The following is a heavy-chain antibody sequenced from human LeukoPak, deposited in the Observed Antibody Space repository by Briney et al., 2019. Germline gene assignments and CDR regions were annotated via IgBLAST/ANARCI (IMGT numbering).Heavy chain of an antibody. Sequence: SETLSLTCTVSGGSISSGSYYSSWIRQPAGKGLEWIGRIYTSGSTNYNPSLKSRVTISVDTFKNQFSLKLSSVTAADTAVYYCAREGNYDFWSGQASRAPVDYWGQGTLVTVSS. CDR1: GGSISSGSYY. CDR3: AREGNYDFWSGQASRAPVDY. CDR2: IYTSGST. J-gene: IGHJ4*02. D-gene: IGHD3-3*01. V-gene: IGHV4-61*02.